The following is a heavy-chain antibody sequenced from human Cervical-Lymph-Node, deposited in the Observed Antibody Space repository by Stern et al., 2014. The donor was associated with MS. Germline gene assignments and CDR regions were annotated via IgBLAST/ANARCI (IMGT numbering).Heavy chain of an antibody. CDR2: IDHSGGT. D-gene: IGHD2-15*01. V-gene: IGHV4-4*02. Sequence: QLQLQESGPGLVKPSGTLSLTCGVSGGSISSSNWWSWLRQTPGKGLEWIGEIDHSGGTDYNPSLKSRVTISVDKSKNQLSLKLTSVTAADTAVYYCAREMGYCSGDSCYSGWFDPWGQGTLVTVSS. CDR3: AREMGYCSGDSCYSGWFDP. CDR1: GGSISSSNW. J-gene: IGHJ5*02.